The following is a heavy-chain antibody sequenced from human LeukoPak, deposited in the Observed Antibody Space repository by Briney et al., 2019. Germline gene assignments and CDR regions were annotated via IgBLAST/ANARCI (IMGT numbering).Heavy chain of an antibody. V-gene: IGHV4-34*01. CDR2: INHSGST. Sequence: PSETLSLICAVYGGSFSGYYWSWIRQPPGKGLEWIGEINHSGSTNYNPSLKSRVTISVDTSKNQFSLKLSSVTAADTAVYYCARHVRIVGGTLPLYFDYWGQGTLVTVSS. D-gene: IGHD1-26*01. CDR3: ARHVRIVGGTLPLYFDY. J-gene: IGHJ4*02. CDR1: GGSFSGYY.